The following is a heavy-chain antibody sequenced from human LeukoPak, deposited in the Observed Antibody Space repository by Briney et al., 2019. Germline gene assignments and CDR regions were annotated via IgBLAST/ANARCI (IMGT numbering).Heavy chain of an antibody. CDR1: GFTFSSYA. V-gene: IGHV3-64*01. CDR2: ISSNGGST. CDR3: ASSVRSSWDVPNDAFDI. D-gene: IGHD6-13*01. Sequence: GGSLRLSCAASGFTFSSYAMHWVRQAPGKGLEYVSAISSNGGSTYYANSVKGRFTISRDNSKNTLYLQMGSLRAEDMAVYYCASSVRSSWDVPNDAFDIWGQGTMVTVSS. J-gene: IGHJ3*02.